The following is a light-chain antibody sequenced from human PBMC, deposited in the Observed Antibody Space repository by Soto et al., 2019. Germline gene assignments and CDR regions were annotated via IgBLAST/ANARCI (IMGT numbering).Light chain of an antibody. CDR1: QNIGTS. CDR2: KAS. CDR3: QHYNPYSGP. V-gene: IGKV1-5*03. Sequence: DIQMTQSPSTLSASVGDRVTITCRASQNIGTSLAWYQQKPGKAPKLLIYKASTLKSGVPSRFSGSGSGTEFTLTISSLQPDDFATYYCQHYNPYSGPFGQGTKVDIK. J-gene: IGKJ1*01.